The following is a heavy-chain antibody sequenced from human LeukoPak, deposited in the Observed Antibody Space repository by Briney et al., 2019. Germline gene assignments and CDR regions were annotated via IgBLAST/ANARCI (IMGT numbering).Heavy chain of an antibody. D-gene: IGHD3-16*01. J-gene: IGHJ4*02. CDR1: GFTFSSYW. V-gene: IGHV3-74*01. Sequence: GGSLRLSCAASGFTFSSYWMHWVRHAPGKGLVWVSRIDSDGRGTSYADSVKGRFTISRDNAKNRLYLQMNSLRAEDTAVYYCASLNYGPDYWGQGTLVTVSS. CDR3: ASLNYGPDY. CDR2: IDSDGRGT.